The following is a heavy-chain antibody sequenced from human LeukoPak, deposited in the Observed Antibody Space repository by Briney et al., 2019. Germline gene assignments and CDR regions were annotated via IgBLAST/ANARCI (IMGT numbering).Heavy chain of an antibody. D-gene: IGHD1-26*01. CDR2: IWYDGSNK. Sequence: PGGSLRLSCAASGFTFSSYGMHWVRQAPGKGLEWVAVIWYDGSNKYYADSVKGRFPISRDNSKNTLYLQMNRLRAEDTAVYYCAKGEWELLQDDAFDIWGQGTMVTVSS. V-gene: IGHV3-33*06. CDR1: GFTFSSYG. CDR3: AKGEWELLQDDAFDI. J-gene: IGHJ3*02.